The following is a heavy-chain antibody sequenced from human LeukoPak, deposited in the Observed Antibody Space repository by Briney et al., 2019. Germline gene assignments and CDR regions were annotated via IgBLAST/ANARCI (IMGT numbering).Heavy chain of an antibody. CDR2: INPNSGGT. V-gene: IGHV1-2*02. Sequence: ASVNVSCKSSGYTFTGYYMHWVRQAPGQGLELMGGINPNSGGTNYAQKFQGKVTMTRDTSISTAYMELRRLRSDDTAVYYCASGDCSSTSCYRNYYYYYGMDVWGQGTTVTVSS. J-gene: IGHJ6*02. D-gene: IGHD2-2*01. CDR3: ASGDCSSTSCYRNYYYYYGMDV. CDR1: GYTFTGYY.